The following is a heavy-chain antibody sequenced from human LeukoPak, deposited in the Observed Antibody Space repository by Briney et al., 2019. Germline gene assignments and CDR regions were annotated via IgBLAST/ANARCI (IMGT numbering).Heavy chain of an antibody. Sequence: GGSLRLSCAASGFTVTSHYMAWVRRTPGKGLEWLSIMFDGGTTYYADSVNGRASISRDTSTNSLYLQMNSLKDDDTAVYYCARAHGTKRYYFDDWGQETHVTVSS. CDR1: GFTVTSHY. J-gene: IGHJ4*02. CDR3: ARAHGTKRYYFDD. D-gene: IGHD1-26*01. V-gene: IGHV3-66*01. CDR2: MFDGGTT.